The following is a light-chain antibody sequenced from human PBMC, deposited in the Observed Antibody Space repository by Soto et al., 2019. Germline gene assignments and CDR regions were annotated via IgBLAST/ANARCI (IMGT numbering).Light chain of an antibody. CDR3: QQYNNWPSWT. J-gene: IGKJ1*01. V-gene: IGKV3-15*01. Sequence: EIVMTHSPATLSVSPWEIVTLSCRASQSVSSDLAWYHHKPGQAPRLLVYGASTRATGIPARFSGSGFGTEFTLTISGLQSEDFAVYYCQQYNNWPSWTFGQGTKVEIK. CDR2: GAS. CDR1: QSVSSD.